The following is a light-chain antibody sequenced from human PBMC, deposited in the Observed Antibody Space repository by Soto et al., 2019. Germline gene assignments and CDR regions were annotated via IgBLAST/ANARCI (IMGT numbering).Light chain of an antibody. Sequence: QSALTHPASLSGSPGQSITISCTGTSADIGSFNLVSWYQQFPGEVPKLIIYESYKRPSGISTRFSGSRSDNTASLTVSGLQAEDEADYYCCCFAGSNTYIFGGGTKLTVL. CDR1: SADIGSFNL. V-gene: IGLV2-23*01. CDR2: ESY. J-gene: IGLJ2*01. CDR3: CCFAGSNTYI.